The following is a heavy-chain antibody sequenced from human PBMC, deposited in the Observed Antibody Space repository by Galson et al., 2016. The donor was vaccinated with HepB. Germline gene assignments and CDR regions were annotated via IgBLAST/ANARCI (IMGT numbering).Heavy chain of an antibody. CDR3: ARGNYDSSGYLGYNWFDP. V-gene: IGHV4-34*01. D-gene: IGHD3-22*01. CDR2: INHSGST. Sequence: ETLSLTCAVYGGSFSGYYWSWIRQPPGKGLEWIGEINHSGSTNYNPSLKSRVTISVGTSKNQFSLKLRYVTAADTAVYYCARGNYDSSGYLGYNWFDPWGQGTLVTVSS. J-gene: IGHJ5*02. CDR1: GGSFSGYY.